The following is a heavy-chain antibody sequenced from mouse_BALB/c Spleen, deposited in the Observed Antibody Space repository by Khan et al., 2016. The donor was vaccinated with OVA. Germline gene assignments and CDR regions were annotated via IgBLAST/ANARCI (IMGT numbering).Heavy chain of an antibody. CDR1: GYTFTNYG. Sequence: QIQLVQSGPELKKPGETVKISCKAAGYTFTNYGMNWVKQAPGKGLKWMGWINTYTGEPTYGDDLKGRFAFSLETSASTAYLQINNLKNEDTATYICARVGNCWYFDVWGAGTTVTVSS. V-gene: IGHV9-3-1*01. J-gene: IGHJ1*01. D-gene: IGHD2-1*01. CDR2: INTYTGEP. CDR3: ARVGNCWYFDV.